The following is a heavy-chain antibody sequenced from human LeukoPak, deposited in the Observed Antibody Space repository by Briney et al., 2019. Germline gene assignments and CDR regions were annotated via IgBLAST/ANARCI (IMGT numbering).Heavy chain of an antibody. Sequence: SETLSLTCTVSGGSIGTYYWSWIRQPPGKGLEWIGYIYTSGSTIYDASLKSRVTISLDTSNNQFSLKLNLSSVTAADTAVYRCARQYYYDSAGFDYWGQGTLVTVSS. D-gene: IGHD3-16*01. V-gene: IGHV4-4*09. J-gene: IGHJ4*02. CDR1: GGSIGTYY. CDR2: IYTSGST. CDR3: ARQYYYDSAGFDY.